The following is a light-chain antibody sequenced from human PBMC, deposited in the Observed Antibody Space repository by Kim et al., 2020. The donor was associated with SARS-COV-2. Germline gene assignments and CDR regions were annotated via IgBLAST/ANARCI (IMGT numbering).Light chain of an antibody. Sequence: EIVMTQSPATLSVSPGERATLSCRASQSVSTNLAWYQQKPGQAPRLLIYGASTRATGIPARFSGSGYGTEFTLTISSLQSEDLAVYYCQKYNNWPPLRFGGGTKGDIK. J-gene: IGKJ4*01. CDR3: QKYNNWPPLR. CDR2: GAS. V-gene: IGKV3-15*01. CDR1: QSVSTN.